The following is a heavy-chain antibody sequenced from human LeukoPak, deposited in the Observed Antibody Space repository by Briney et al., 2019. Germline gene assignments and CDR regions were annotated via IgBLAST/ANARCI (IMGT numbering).Heavy chain of an antibody. CDR3: ARAPGRPSGAKPYYFDY. J-gene: IGHJ4*02. D-gene: IGHD4/OR15-4a*01. V-gene: IGHV1-18*01. Sequence: ASVKVSCKASGYTFTSYGISWVRQAPGQGLEWMGWISAYNGNTNYAQKLQGRVTMTTDTSTSTAYMELRSLRSDDTAVYYCARAPGRPSGAKPYYFDYWGQGTLVTVSS. CDR1: GYTFTSYG. CDR2: ISAYNGNT.